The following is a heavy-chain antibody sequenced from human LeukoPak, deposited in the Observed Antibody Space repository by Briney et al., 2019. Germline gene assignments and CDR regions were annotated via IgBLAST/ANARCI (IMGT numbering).Heavy chain of an antibody. CDR1: GYTFNFYY. D-gene: IGHD6-19*01. CDR2: INPNSGDT. Sequence: GASVKVSCKASGYTFNFYYIHWVRQAPGQGLEWMGWINPNSGDTNYAQNFQGRVTMTRDTSISTAYMELTRLRSDDTAVYYCARDRGSGWYRDAFDIWGQGTMVTVSS. J-gene: IGHJ3*02. CDR3: ARDRGSGWYRDAFDI. V-gene: IGHV1-2*02.